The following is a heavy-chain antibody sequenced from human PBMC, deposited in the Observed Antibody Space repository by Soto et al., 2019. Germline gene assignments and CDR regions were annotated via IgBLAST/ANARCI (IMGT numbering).Heavy chain of an antibody. CDR2: INPNSGGT. D-gene: IGHD3-22*01. J-gene: IGHJ3*02. Sequence: ASVKVSCKASGYTFTGYYMHWVRQAPGQGLEWMGWINPNSGGTNYAQKFQGWVTMTRDTSISTAYMELSRLRSDDTAVYYCARDRIRGYYDSSGYSATNDAFDIWGQGTMVTVSS. V-gene: IGHV1-2*04. CDR1: GYTFTGYY. CDR3: ARDRIRGYYDSSGYSATNDAFDI.